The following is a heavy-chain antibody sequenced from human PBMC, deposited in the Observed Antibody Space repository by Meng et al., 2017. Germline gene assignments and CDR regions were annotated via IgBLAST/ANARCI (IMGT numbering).Heavy chain of an antibody. D-gene: IGHD6-19*01. CDR3: ARAGYSSGWRLN. V-gene: IGHV3-21*01. J-gene: IGHJ4*02. CDR2: ISNSSSYI. CDR1: GFTFSSYS. Sequence: GESLKISCAASGFTFSSYSMNWVRQAPGKGLEWVSSISNSSSYIYYADSVKGRFTISRDNAKNSLYLQMNSLRAEDTAVYYCARAGYSSGWRLNWGQGTLVTVSS.